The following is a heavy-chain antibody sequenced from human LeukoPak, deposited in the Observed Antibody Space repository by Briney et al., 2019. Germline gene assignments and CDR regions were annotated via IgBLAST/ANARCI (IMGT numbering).Heavy chain of an antibody. J-gene: IGHJ5*02. D-gene: IGHD3-10*01. CDR3: AKDQLLLWFGELLSNWFDP. CDR1: GFTFSSYA. Sequence: PGGSLRLSCAASGFTFSSYAMSCVRQAPGKGLEWVSAISGSGGSTYYADSVKGRFTISRDNSKNTLYLQMNSLRAEDTAVYYCAKDQLLLWFGELLSNWFDPWGQGTLVTVSS. CDR2: ISGSGGST. V-gene: IGHV3-23*01.